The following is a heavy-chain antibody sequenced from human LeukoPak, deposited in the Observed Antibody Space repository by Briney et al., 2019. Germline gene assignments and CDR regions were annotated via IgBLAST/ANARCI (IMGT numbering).Heavy chain of an antibody. Sequence: SETLSLTCTVSGGSISSSKWWSWVRQSPGKGLEWIGEIYLSGSSNRNPSLESRVTISIDKSQNQFSLKLTSVTAADTAVYYCVRAAAGTSDSDAFDVWGQGTMVTVSS. D-gene: IGHD6-13*01. V-gene: IGHV4-4*02. CDR2: IYLSGSS. CDR3: VRAAAGTSDSDAFDV. J-gene: IGHJ3*01. CDR1: GGSISSSKW.